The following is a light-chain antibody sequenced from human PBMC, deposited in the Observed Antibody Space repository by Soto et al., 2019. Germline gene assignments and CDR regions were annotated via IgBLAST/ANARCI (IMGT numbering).Light chain of an antibody. CDR3: QQYNTDTYT. CDR2: DAS. CDR1: QGISKW. V-gene: IGKV1-5*01. J-gene: IGKJ2*01. Sequence: DIQMTQSPSTLSASVGDRVTITCWASQGISKWLAWYQHKPGKAPKLLIYDASISESGVPSRFSGSGSGTEFTLTISSLQPNDFATYYCQQYNTDTYTFGQGTKLEIK.